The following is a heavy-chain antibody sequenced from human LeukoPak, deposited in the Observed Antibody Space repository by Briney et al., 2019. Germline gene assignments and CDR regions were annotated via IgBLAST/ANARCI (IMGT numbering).Heavy chain of an antibody. Sequence: PGGSLRLSCAASGFTFSNYWMHWVRQAPGKGLVWVSRINSDGINTSYADSVKGRFTISRDNAKNSLYLQMNSLRAEDTAVYYCARELYGSGSYGFDYWGQGTLVTVSS. J-gene: IGHJ4*02. D-gene: IGHD3-10*01. CDR3: ARELYGSGSYGFDY. V-gene: IGHV3-74*01. CDR1: GFTFSNYW. CDR2: INSDGINT.